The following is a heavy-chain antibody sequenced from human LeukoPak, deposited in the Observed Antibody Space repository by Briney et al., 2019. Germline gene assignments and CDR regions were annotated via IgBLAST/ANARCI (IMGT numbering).Heavy chain of an antibody. CDR3: ARDWVSAAGTYLEYYFDY. J-gene: IGHJ4*02. D-gene: IGHD6-13*01. V-gene: IGHV1-69*05. Sequence: SVKVSCKASGGTFSSYAIIWVRQAPGQGLEWMGRIIPIFGTANYAQKFQGRVTITTDESTSTAYMELSSLRSEDTAVYYCARDWVSAAGTYLEYYFDYWGQGTLVTVSS. CDR1: GGTFSSYA. CDR2: IIPIFGTA.